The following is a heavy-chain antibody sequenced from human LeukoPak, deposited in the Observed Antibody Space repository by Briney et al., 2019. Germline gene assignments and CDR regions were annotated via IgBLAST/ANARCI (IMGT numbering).Heavy chain of an antibody. CDR1: GGSISSSSYY. D-gene: IGHD3-3*01. CDR2: IYYSGST. CDR3: ARRGLLVYYFDY. Sequence: NPSETLSLTCTVSGGSISSSSYYWGWIRQPPGKGLEWIGSIYYSGSTYYNPSLKSRVTISVDTSKNQFSLKLSFVTAADTAVYYCARRGLLVYYFDYWGQGTLVTVSS. V-gene: IGHV4-39*01. J-gene: IGHJ4*02.